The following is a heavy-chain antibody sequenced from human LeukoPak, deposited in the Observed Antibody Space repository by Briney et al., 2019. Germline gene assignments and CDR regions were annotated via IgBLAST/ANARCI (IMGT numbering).Heavy chain of an antibody. CDR3: ARQNYGSAPLRY. CDR2: INHSGST. V-gene: IGHV4-34*01. J-gene: IGHJ4*02. D-gene: IGHD3-10*01. CDR1: GGSFSGYY. Sequence: SETLSLTCAVYGGSFSGYYWSWIREPPGKGLEWIGEINHSGSTNYNPSLMSRVTISVDTSKNQFSLKLSSVTAADTAVYFCARQNYGSAPLRYWGQGTLVTVSS.